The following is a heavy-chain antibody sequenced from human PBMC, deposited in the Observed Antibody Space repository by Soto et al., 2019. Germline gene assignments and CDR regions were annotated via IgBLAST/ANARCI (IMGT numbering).Heavy chain of an antibody. Sequence: GGSLRLSCAASGFIFNIYWMHWVRQAPGKGLVWVSRINSDGRITNYADSVKGRFTISRDNAKNTLYLQMNSLRAEDTALYYCARDSPVSTYSNYVRLSYYYGMDVWGQGTTVTVSS. V-gene: IGHV3-74*01. CDR1: GFIFNIYW. J-gene: IGHJ6*02. CDR2: INSDGRIT. CDR3: ARDSPVSTYSNYVRLSYYYGMDV. D-gene: IGHD4-4*01.